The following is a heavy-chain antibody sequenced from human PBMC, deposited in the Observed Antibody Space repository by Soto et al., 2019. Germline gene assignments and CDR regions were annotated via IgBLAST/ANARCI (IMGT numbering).Heavy chain of an antibody. V-gene: IGHV1-69*01. CDR2: IIPIFGPA. J-gene: IGHJ4*02. Sequence: QVQLVQSGAEVKEPGSSVKVSCKASGGTVSNSAISWLRQAPGQGLEWMGGIIPIFGPAIYARKFRGRVTITADESTSTDYMELSTVRSEDTAVYYCGRGSSWTKVEYWGQGTQVTVSS. D-gene: IGHD2-15*01. CDR3: GRGSSWTKVEY. CDR1: GGTVSNSA.